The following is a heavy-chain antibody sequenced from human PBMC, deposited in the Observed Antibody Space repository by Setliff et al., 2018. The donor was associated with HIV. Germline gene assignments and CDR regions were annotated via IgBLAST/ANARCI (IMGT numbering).Heavy chain of an antibody. CDR3: TRDRRGSNSWSGYNGGFDY. Sequence: GGSLRLSCQGSGFNFHDFGMHWVRQVPGKGLEWVSSITWNSDFSKYAAFVEGRFVVSRDNAMNSLYLQMSSLTTDDTAVYFCTRDRRGSNSWSGYNGGFDYWGQGTLVTVSS. CDR1: GFNFHDFG. D-gene: IGHD3-3*01. V-gene: IGHV3-9*01. CDR2: ITWNSDFS. J-gene: IGHJ4*02.